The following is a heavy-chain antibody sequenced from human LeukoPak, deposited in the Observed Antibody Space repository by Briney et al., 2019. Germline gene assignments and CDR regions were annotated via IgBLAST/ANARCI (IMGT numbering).Heavy chain of an antibody. V-gene: IGHV3-23*01. J-gene: IGHJ4*02. CDR3: ARMTLYGYTYGRLDY. CDR2: ISASADST. CDR1: GFTFSTSA. D-gene: IGHD5-18*01. Sequence: GGSLRLSCAGSGFTFSTSAMSWVRQAPGKGLESVSGISASADSTDCADSVKGRFTISRDNSNNMLYLQMNSLRAEDTALYYCARMTLYGYTYGRLDYWGQGTLVTVSS.